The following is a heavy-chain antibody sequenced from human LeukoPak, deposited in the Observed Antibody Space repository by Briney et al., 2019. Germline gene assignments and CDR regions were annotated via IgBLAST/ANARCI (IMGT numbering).Heavy chain of an antibody. CDR3: ARLVSLFHKFDYYYGMDV. V-gene: IGHV4-4*02. J-gene: IGHJ6*02. CDR1: GGSISSSNW. D-gene: IGHD2-8*01. Sequence: SGTLSLTCAVSGGSISSSNWWSWVRQPPGKGLEWIGEIYHSGSTNYNPSLKSRVTISVDKSKNQFSLKLSSVTAADTAVYYCARLVSLFHKFDYYYGMDVWGQGTTVTVSS. CDR2: IYHSGST.